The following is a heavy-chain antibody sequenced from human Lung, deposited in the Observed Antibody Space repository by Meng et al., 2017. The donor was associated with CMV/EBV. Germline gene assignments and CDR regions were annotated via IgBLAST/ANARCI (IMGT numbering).Heavy chain of an antibody. CDR1: GFTFDNYG. J-gene: IGHJ4*02. Sequence: GGSXRLSCAASGFTFDNYGMHWVRQTPGKGLEWVAFIRHDGTNKYYGDSVKGRFTISRDNYKNTVYLQMNSLRPEETVIYYCAKDLLLFGGANAYFDYWGQGTLVTVSS. V-gene: IGHV3-30*02. D-gene: IGHD3-16*01. CDR2: IRHDGTNK. CDR3: AKDLLLFGGANAYFDY.